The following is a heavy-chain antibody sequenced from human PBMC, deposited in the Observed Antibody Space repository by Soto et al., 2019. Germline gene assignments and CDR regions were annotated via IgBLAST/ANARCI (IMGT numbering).Heavy chain of an antibody. CDR3: ASQPDRYYYDTSGYCYFDL. Sequence: QVQLVQSGAEVKKPGSSVKVSCKASGGTYTISWVRQAPGQGLEWMGRIIPIFGIANSAQRFQGRVTITADKSTNTVYMELSSLRSADTAVYYCASQPDRYYYDTSGYCYFDLWGRGTLVTVSS. CDR1: GGTYT. CDR2: IIPIFGIA. V-gene: IGHV1-69*02. J-gene: IGHJ2*01. D-gene: IGHD3-22*01.